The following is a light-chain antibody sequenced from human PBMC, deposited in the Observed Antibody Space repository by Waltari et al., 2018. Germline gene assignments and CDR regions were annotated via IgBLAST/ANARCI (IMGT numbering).Light chain of an antibody. CDR3: QQYNTWYT. J-gene: IGKJ2*01. Sequence: IVLTQSPGTLSLSPGERATLSCRASQSFSSSYLAWYQHKPGQAPRLLIHAASSRAAGIPDRFSGSWSGTDFALTIGRLEPEDSAVYYCQQYNTWYTFGQGTKLEIK. V-gene: IGKV3-20*01. CDR1: QSFSSSY. CDR2: AAS.